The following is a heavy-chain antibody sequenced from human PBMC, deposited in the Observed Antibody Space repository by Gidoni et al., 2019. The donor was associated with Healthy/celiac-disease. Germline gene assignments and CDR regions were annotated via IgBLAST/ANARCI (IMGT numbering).Heavy chain of an antibody. V-gene: IGHV1-8*02. D-gene: IGHD3-10*01. Sequence: QVQLVQSGAEVTKPGASVKVSCRASGYTFTSYVIKWVRQATGQGLEWMGGMNPNSGNTGYAQKFQGRVTMIRNTSISTAYMELSSLRSEDTAVYYCARWYYGSGSYYKRRDNTRRDDYWGQGTLVTVSS. CDR1: GYTFTSYV. CDR2: MNPNSGNT. J-gene: IGHJ4*02. CDR3: ARWYYGSGSYYKRRDNTRRDDY.